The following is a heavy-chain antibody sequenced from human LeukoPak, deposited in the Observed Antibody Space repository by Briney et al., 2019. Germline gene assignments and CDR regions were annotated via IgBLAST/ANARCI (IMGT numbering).Heavy chain of an antibody. Sequence: GGSLRLSCAASGFTFITYGMSWVRQAPGKGLEWVSAIIGSGGSTYYADSVKGRFTISRDNAKDSLYLQMNRLRAEDTAVYYCARVALGYCSSTSCYDPGNYYYYYMDVWGKGTTVTISS. V-gene: IGHV3-23*01. CDR1: GFTFITYG. CDR3: ARVALGYCSSTSCYDPGNYYYYYMDV. J-gene: IGHJ6*03. CDR2: IIGSGGST. D-gene: IGHD2-2*01.